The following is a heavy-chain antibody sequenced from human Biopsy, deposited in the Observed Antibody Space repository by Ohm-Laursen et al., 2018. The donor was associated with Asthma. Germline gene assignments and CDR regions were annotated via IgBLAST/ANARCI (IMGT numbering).Heavy chain of an antibody. D-gene: IGHD3-9*01. CDR2: MNPNSGNT. Sequence: ASVKVSCKASGYTFTSYDINWVRQATGQGLEWMGWMNPNSGNTGYAQKFQGRVTMTRNTSISTAYMDLSSLRSEDTAVYYCARTYYDFLTGQVNDAFAIWGQGTVVTVSS. V-gene: IGHV1-8*01. CDR1: GYTFTSYD. J-gene: IGHJ3*02. CDR3: ARTYYDFLTGQVNDAFAI.